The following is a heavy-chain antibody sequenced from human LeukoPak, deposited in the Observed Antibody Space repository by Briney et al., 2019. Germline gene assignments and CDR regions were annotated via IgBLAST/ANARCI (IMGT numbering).Heavy chain of an antibody. CDR2: ISGSGGST. CDR1: GFTFSSYA. D-gene: IGHD3-22*01. Sequence: PGGSLRLSCAASGFTFSSYAMSRVRQAPGEGLEWVSAISGSGGSTYYADSVKGRFTISRDNSKNTLYLQMNSLRAEDTAVYYCAKEFYDSSGYNYWGQGTLVTVSS. V-gene: IGHV3-23*01. J-gene: IGHJ4*02. CDR3: AKEFYDSSGYNY.